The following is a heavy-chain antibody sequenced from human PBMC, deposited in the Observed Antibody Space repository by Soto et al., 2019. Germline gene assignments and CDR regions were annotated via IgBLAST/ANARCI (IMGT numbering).Heavy chain of an antibody. CDR2: ISGSGGST. CDR3: AKDQYMGIAAAGTVFVY. CDR1: GFTFSSYA. Sequence: GGSLRLSCAASGFTFSSYAMSWVRQAPGKGLEWVSAISGSGGSTYYADSVKGRFTISRDNSKNTLYLQMNSLRAEDTAVYYCAKDQYMGIAAAGTVFVYWGQGTPVTVSS. V-gene: IGHV3-23*01. J-gene: IGHJ4*02. D-gene: IGHD6-13*01.